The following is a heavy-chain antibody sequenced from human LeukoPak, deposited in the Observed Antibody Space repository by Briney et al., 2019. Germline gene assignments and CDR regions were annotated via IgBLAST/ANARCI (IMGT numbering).Heavy chain of an antibody. CDR2: ISSSGSTI. J-gene: IGHJ4*02. D-gene: IGHD3-22*01. CDR3: ARAGFGSGYFEFDY. Sequence: GGSLRLSCAASGFKFNDYSMSLIRQAPGKGLEWVLYISSSGSTIYYADSVKGRFTISRDNAKNSLYLQMNSLRAEDTAVYYCARAGFGSGYFEFDYWGQGTLVTVSS. V-gene: IGHV3-11*01. CDR1: GFKFNDYS.